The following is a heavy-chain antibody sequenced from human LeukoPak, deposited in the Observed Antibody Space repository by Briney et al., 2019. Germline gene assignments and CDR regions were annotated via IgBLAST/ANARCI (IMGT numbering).Heavy chain of an antibody. CDR2: IYYSGTT. D-gene: IGHD2-15*01. V-gene: IGHV4-39*07. J-gene: IGHJ6*02. CDR3: ARSPGYCSGGSCYRYYYYGMDV. Sequence: SETLSLTCSVSGGSFSSSGYYWGWVRQPPGKGLEWIGSIYYSGTTYYNPSLKSRVTISVDTSKNQFSLKLSSVTAADTAVYYCARSPGYCSGGSCYRYYYYGMDVWGQGTTVTVSS. CDR1: GGSFSSSGYY.